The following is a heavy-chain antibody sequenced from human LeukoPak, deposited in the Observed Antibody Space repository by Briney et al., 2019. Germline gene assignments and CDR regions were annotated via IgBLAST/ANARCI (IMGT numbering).Heavy chain of an antibody. Sequence: GGSLRLSCAASGFTVNNNYMSWVRQAPGKGLEWVSVIYSGGSTYYADSVKGRFTISRDNSKNTLYLQMNSLRAEDTAVYYCAVWFGTVSDFLGPWDYWGPGTLVAVSS. CDR2: IYSGGST. CDR1: GFTVNNNY. J-gene: IGHJ4*02. V-gene: IGHV3-53*01. D-gene: IGHD3-10*01. CDR3: AVWFGTVSDFLGPWDY.